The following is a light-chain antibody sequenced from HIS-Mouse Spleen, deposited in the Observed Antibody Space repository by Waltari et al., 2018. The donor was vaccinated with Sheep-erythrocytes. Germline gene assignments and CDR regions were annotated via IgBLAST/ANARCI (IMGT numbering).Light chain of an antibody. V-gene: IGLV2-11*01. J-gene: IGLJ3*02. Sequence: QSALTQPRSVSGSPGQSVTISCTGTSSDVGGLNYVSWYQQHPGKAPKLMIYDVSKRPSGVPDRFSGSKSGNTASLTISGLQAEDEADYYCCSYAGSSTPWVFGGGTKLTVL. CDR2: DVS. CDR3: CSYAGSSTPWV. CDR1: SSDVGGLNY.